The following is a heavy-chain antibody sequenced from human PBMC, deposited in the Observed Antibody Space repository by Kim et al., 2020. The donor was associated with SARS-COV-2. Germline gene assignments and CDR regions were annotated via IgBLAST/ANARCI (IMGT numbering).Heavy chain of an antibody. CDR1: GGSISSSNW. CDR3: ERRMAVVQRGWFDP. CDR2: IYHSGST. J-gene: IGHJ5*02. D-gene: IGHD6-19*01. Sequence: SETLSLTCAVSGGSISSSNWWSWVRQPPGKGLEWIGEIYHSGSTNYNPSLKSRVTISVDKSKNQFSLKLSSVTAADTAVYYCERRMAVVQRGWFDPWGQGTLVTVSS. V-gene: IGHV4-4*02.